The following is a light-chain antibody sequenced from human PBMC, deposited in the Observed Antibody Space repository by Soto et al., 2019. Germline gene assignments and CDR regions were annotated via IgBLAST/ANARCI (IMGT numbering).Light chain of an antibody. J-gene: IGKJ4*01. Sequence: EIVLTQSPGTLSLSPGERATLSCRASQTVRNNYLAWYQQKPGQAPRLLIYDASSRATGIPDRFSGGGSGTDFTLTNSRLEPEDFAVYYCQQFTSYPLTFGGGTKVDIK. CDR3: QQFTSYPLT. CDR1: QTVRNNY. V-gene: IGKV3-20*01. CDR2: DAS.